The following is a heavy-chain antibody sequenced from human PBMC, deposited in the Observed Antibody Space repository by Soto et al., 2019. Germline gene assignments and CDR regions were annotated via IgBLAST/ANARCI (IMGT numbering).Heavy chain of an antibody. V-gene: IGHV1-69*08. CDR3: ARDGGPSYYDSSGYYYFDY. CDR2: IIPILGIA. D-gene: IGHD3-22*01. J-gene: IGHJ4*02. Sequence: QVQLVQSGAEVKKPGSSVKVSCEASGGTFSSYTISWVRQAPGQGLEWMGRIIPILGIANYAQKFQGRVTITADKSTSTAYMELSSLRSEDTAVYYCARDGGPSYYDSSGYYYFDYWGQGTLVTVSS. CDR1: GGTFSSYT.